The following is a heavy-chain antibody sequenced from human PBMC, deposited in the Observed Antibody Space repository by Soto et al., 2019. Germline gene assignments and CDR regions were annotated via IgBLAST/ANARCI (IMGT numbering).Heavy chain of an antibody. CDR2: ISSSSSTI. Sequence: EVQLVESGGGLVQPGGSLRLSWAASGFTFSSYSMNGVRQAPGKGLEWVSYISSSSSTIYYADSVKGRFTISRDNAKNSLYLQMNSLRAEDTAVYYCARDYYDSSGYYALFDYWGQGTLVTVSS. J-gene: IGHJ4*02. CDR3: ARDYYDSSGYYALFDY. D-gene: IGHD3-22*01. CDR1: GFTFSSYS. V-gene: IGHV3-48*01.